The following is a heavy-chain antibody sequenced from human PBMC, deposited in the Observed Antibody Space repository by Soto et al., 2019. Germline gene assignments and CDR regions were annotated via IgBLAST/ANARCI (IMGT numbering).Heavy chain of an antibody. CDR2: IIPIFGTA. D-gene: IGHD3-22*01. Sequence: GASVKVSCKASGGTFSSYAISWVRQAPGQGLEWMGGIIPIFGTANYAQKFQGRVTITADESTSTAYMELSSLRSEDTAVYYCARVGADYYDSSGYVDYWGQGTLVTVS. CDR1: GGTFSSYA. V-gene: IGHV1-69*13. CDR3: ARVGADYYDSSGYVDY. J-gene: IGHJ4*02.